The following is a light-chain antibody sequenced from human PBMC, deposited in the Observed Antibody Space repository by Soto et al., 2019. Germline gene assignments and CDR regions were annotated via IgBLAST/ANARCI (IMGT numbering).Light chain of an antibody. CDR3: QQRSHFLWT. CDR2: DTS. V-gene: IGKV3-11*01. CDR1: QSVSSY. Sequence: EIVLTQSPATLSLSPGERATLSCRASQSVSSYLAWYQQKPGQAPRLLMYDTSNRATGIPARFSGSGSGTVFTLTISSLEPEDFAVYYCQQRSHFLWTFGQGTKVEIK. J-gene: IGKJ1*01.